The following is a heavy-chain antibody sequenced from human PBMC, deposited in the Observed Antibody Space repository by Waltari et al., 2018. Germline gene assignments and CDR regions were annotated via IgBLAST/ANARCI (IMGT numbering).Heavy chain of an antibody. CDR2: IYTSGST. CDR3: ARGIAVYGVIIHNWYDT. V-gene: IGHV4-30-2*01. J-gene: IGHJ5*02. Sequence: QLQLQESGSGLVKPSQTLSLTCTVSGGSISSGEYFWTWIRQPPGKGLEWSGYIYTSGSTNYNPSLQSRVTMSVARSKNQFSLELNSVSAADTAVYYCARGIAVYGVIIHNWYDTWGQGTLVTVSS. CDR1: GGSISSGEYF. D-gene: IGHD3-3*01.